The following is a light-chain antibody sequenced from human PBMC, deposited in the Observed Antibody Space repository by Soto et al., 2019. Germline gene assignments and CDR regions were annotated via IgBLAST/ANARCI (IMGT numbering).Light chain of an antibody. CDR2: DAS. V-gene: IGKV3-11*01. J-gene: IGKJ2*02. CDR3: QQRNNWPRGT. CDR1: QSVSTY. Sequence: EIVLTQSPATLSLSPGERATLSCRASQSVSTYLAWYQQKPGQAPRLLIYDASNRATGIPARFSGSGSGTDFTLTISSLEPEDFAVYYCQQRNNWPRGTFGQGTKLEIK.